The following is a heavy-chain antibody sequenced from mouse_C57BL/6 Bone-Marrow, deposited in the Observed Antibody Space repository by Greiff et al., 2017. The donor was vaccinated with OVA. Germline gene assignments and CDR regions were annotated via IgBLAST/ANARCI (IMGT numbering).Heavy chain of an antibody. CDR2: IYPGDGDT. CDR1: GYAFSSSW. D-gene: IGHD1-2*01. J-gene: IGHJ1*03. V-gene: IGHV1-82*01. CDR3: ARSGYCRYFDV. Sequence: VQLQESGPELVKPGASVKISCKASGYAFSSSWMNWVKQRPGKGLEWIGRIYPGDGDTNYNGKFKGKATLTADKSSSTAYMQLSSLTSEDAAVDFCARSGYCRYFDVWGTGTTVTVSS.